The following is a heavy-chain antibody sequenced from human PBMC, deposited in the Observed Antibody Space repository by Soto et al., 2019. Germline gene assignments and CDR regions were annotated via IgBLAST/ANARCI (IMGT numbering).Heavy chain of an antibody. D-gene: IGHD2-2*01. CDR3: ARSRVVVVPAATRFVWFDP. CDR2: ISAYNGNT. V-gene: IGHV1-18*01. J-gene: IGHJ5*02. Sequence: ASVKVSCKASGYTFTSYGISWVRQAPGQGLEWMGWISAYNGNTNYAQKLQGRVTMTTDTSTSTAYMELRSLRSDDTAVYYCARSRVVVVPAATRFVWFDPWGQGTRVTVSS. CDR1: GYTFTSYG.